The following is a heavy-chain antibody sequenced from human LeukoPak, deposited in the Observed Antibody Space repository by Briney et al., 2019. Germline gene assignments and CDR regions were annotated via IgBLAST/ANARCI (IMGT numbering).Heavy chain of an antibody. J-gene: IGHJ4*02. CDR2: INAGNGNT. CDR3: ARDSTGDPFFDY. D-gene: IGHD3-16*01. Sequence: ASVKVSCKASGYTFTSYAMHWVRQAPGQRLEWMGWINAGNGNTKYSQKFQGRVTITRDTSASTAYMELSSLRSEDTAVYYCARDSTGDPFFDYWGQGTLVTVSS. V-gene: IGHV1-3*01. CDR1: GYTFTSYA.